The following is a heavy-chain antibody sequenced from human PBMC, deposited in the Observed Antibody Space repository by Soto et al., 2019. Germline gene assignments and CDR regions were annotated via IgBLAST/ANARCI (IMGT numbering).Heavy chain of an antibody. J-gene: IGHJ4*02. CDR1: GFTFSSYW. Sequence: EVQMVESGGGLVQPGGSLRLSCAASGFTFSSYWMYWVRQAPGKGLEWVANIKGDGSGKNYVDSVKGRFTISRDNAKNTLYLQMNSLRVKDTAVYYCASSRLRGQGTLVTVSS. CDR3: ASSRL. CDR2: IKGDGSGK. V-gene: IGHV3-7*01.